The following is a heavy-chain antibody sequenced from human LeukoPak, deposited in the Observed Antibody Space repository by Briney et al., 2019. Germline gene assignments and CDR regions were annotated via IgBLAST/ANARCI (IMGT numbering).Heavy chain of an antibody. J-gene: IGHJ4*02. CDR3: ASSLRSDDY. Sequence: SETLSLTCTVSGGSISSSSYYWGWIRQPPGKGLEWIGSIYYSGATYYNPSLKSRVTISVDTSKNQFSLKLSSVTAADTAVYYCASSLRSDDYWGQGTLVTVSS. V-gene: IGHV4-39*01. CDR2: IYYSGAT. CDR1: GGSISSSSYY. D-gene: IGHD4-17*01.